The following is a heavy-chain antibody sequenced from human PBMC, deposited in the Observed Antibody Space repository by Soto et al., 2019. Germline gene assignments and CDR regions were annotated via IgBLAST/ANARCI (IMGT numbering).Heavy chain of an antibody. V-gene: IGHV3-23*01. D-gene: IGHD3-22*01. CDR1: GGSVSINSYY. CDR2: ISGNAGST. CDR3: AKSRQQLIGYYYYYGMDV. J-gene: IGHJ6*02. Sequence: PSETLSLTCTVSGGSVSINSYYWGWVRQAPGKGLEWVSSISGNAGSTYYADSVKGRLTISRDNSKNTLYLQMNSVRAEDTAVYYCAKSRQQLIGYYYYYGMDVWGQGTTVTVSS.